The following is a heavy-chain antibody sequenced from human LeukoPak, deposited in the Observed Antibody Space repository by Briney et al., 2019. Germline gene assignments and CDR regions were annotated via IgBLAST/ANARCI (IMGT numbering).Heavy chain of an antibody. CDR3: ARVRYYGSGLSSDFDY. CDR2: IYYSGST. J-gene: IGHJ4*02. Sequence: RTSENVSLTCTVSGGSINSYYWSWIRQPPGKGLEWIGYIYYSGSTKYNPSLKSRVTISVDTSKNQFSPKLSTVTAADTAVYYCARVRYYGSGLSSDFDYWGQGTLVTVSS. V-gene: IGHV4-59*01. D-gene: IGHD3-10*01. CDR1: GGSINSYY.